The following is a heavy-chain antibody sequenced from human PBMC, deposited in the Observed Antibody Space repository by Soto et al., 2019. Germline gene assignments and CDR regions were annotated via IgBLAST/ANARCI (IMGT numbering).Heavy chain of an antibody. V-gene: IGHV1-18*01. J-gene: IGHJ6*02. CDR2: ISAYNGNT. D-gene: IGHD3-10*01. Sequence: QVQLVQSGAEVKKPGASVKVSCKASGYTFTSYGISWVRQAPGQGLEWMGWISAYNGNTNYAQKLQGRVTMTTDTPTSSAYMELRSLRSDDTAVYYSAKERPGILLWFGESIDYYYGMDFWGQGTTVTVS. CDR3: AKERPGILLWFGESIDYYYGMDF. CDR1: GYTFTSYG.